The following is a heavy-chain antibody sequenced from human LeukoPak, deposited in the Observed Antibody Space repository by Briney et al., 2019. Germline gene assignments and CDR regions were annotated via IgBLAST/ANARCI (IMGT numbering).Heavy chain of an antibody. D-gene: IGHD6-13*01. V-gene: IGHV3-15*01. J-gene: IGHJ4*02. Sequence: GGSLRLSCAASGFTFSSYAMSWVRQAPGKGLEWVGRIKSKTDGGTTDYAAPVKGRFTISRDDSKNTLYLQMNSLKTEDTAVYYCTTDLQHPDFDYWGQGTLVTVSS. CDR2: IKSKTDGGTT. CDR3: TTDLQHPDFDY. CDR1: GFTFSSYA.